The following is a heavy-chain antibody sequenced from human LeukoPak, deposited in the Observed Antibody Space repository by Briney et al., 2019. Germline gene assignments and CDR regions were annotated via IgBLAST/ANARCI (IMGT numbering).Heavy chain of an antibody. CDR1: GVSFSGYY. Sequence: SETLSLTCAVYGVSFSGYYWSWLRQPPGKGLEWIGEINHSGSTNYNPSLKSRVTISVDTSKNQFSLKLSSVTAADTAVYYCASTQYYYGSGSSNFDYWGQGTLVTVSS. CDR2: INHSGST. D-gene: IGHD3-10*01. CDR3: ASTQYYYGSGSSNFDY. V-gene: IGHV4-34*01. J-gene: IGHJ4*02.